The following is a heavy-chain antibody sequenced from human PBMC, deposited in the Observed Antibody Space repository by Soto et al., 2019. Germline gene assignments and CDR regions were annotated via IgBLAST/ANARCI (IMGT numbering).Heavy chain of an antibody. CDR2: ISGSGGCT. V-gene: IGHV3-23*01. Sequence: GGSLRLSCAASGFTFSSYAMSWVRQAPGKGLEWVSYISGSGGCTNYADSVKGRFTISRDNAKNSLYLQMNSLRAEDTAVYYCARYCGGVFDVWGEGTPVTDSS. J-gene: IGHJ4*02. CDR3: ARYCGGVFDV. CDR1: GFTFSSYA. D-gene: IGHD2-21*01.